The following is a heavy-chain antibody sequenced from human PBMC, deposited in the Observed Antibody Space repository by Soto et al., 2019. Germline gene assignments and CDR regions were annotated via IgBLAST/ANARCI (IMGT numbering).Heavy chain of an antibody. V-gene: IGHV4-59*01. CDR2: IYYSGST. Sequence: QVQLQESGPGLVKPSETLSLTCTVSGGSISGFYWSWIRQPPGKGLEWIGYIYYSGSTNSNPSLKSRVTISVDTSKSQFSLKLSSVTAADTAVYYCARRIHLWPTAYYFDYWGQGTLVTVSS. D-gene: IGHD5-18*01. J-gene: IGHJ4*02. CDR3: ARRIHLWPTAYYFDY. CDR1: GGSISGFY.